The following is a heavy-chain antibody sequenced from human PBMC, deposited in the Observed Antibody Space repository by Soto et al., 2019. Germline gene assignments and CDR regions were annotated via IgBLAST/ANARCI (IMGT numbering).Heavy chain of an antibody. CDR2: IYSSGSA. J-gene: IGHJ4*03. CDR3: ARYRAGHLDF. Sequence: SETLSLTCTFSGDSISSSSYFWSWIRHPAGKGLEWIGRIYSSGSANYNPSLQSRVTMSVDTSKNQFSLNLYSLTAADTAMYYCARYRAGHLDFWGHGTLVTVSS. V-gene: IGHV4-61*02. CDR1: GDSISSSSYF.